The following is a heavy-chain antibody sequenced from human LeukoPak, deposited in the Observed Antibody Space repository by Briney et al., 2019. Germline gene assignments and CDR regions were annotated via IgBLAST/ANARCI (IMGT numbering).Heavy chain of an antibody. CDR3: ARGALRYSDY. CDR1: GFTFSSYT. CDR2: VSSSSSAI. V-gene: IGHV3-48*02. J-gene: IGHJ4*02. Sequence: GGSLRLSRAASGFTFSSYTMNWVRQAPGKGLEWVSSVSSSSSAIYYAASVKGRFTISRDNAENSLYLQMNSLRDEDTAVYYCARGALRYSDYWGQGTLVTVSS. D-gene: IGHD3-9*01.